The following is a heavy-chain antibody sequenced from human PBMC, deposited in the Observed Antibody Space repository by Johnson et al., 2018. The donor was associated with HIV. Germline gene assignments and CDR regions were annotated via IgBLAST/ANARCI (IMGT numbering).Heavy chain of an antibody. J-gene: IGHJ3*01. V-gene: IGHV3-66*01. CDR3: TRVSLPPSYAFDF. CDR2: IYSGGST. CDR1: GFTFSSYA. Sequence: EVQLVESGGGVVQPGRSLRLSCAASGFTFSSYAMSWVRQGPGKGLEWVSGIYSGGSTYYAASAKGRFTISRDDSKNSLYLQMNSLKTEDTAVYYCTRVSLPPSYAFDFWGQGTMVTVSS.